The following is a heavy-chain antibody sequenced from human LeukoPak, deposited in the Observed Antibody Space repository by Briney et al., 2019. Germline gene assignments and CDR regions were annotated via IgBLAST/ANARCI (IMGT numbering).Heavy chain of an antibody. D-gene: IGHD6-13*01. Sequence: GGSLRLSCAASGFTFSTYAMSWVRQAPGKGLEWVSAISGSGASRYYADSVKGRFTISRDNSKNTLYLQMNSLRAEDTVVYYCARPPWQLKSPEFFPHWGGATLVTVSS. CDR3: ARPPWQLKSPEFFPH. V-gene: IGHV3-23*01. J-gene: IGHJ1*01. CDR1: GFTFSTYA. CDR2: ISGSGASR.